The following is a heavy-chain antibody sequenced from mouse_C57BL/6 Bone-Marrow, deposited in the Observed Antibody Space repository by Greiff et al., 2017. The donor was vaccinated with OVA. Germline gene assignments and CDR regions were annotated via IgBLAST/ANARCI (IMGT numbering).Heavy chain of an antibody. CDR1: GFTFSNYW. D-gene: IGHD2-3*01. V-gene: IGHV6-3*01. J-gene: IGHJ4*01. CDR3: TDYDGYPYAMDY. CDR2: IRLKSDNYAT. Sequence: EVQRVESGGGLVQPGGSMKLSCVASGFTFSNYWMNWVRQSPEQGLEWVAQIRLKSDNYATHYAESVKGRFTISRDDSKSSVYLQMNNLRAEDTGIYYCTDYDGYPYAMDYWGQGTSVTVSS.